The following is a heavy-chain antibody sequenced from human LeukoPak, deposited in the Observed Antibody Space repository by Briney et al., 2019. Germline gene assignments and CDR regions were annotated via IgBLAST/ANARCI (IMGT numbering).Heavy chain of an antibody. CDR3: ARSDFWSGYYWIRGFDP. J-gene: IGHJ5*02. CDR2: INPNSGGT. CDR1: GYTFTGYY. Sequence: ASVKVSCKASGYTFTGYYMHWVRQAPGQGLEWMGWINPNSGGTNYAQKFQGRVTMTRDTSISTAYVELSRLRSDDTAVYYCARSDFWSGYYWIRGFDPWGQGTLVTVSS. D-gene: IGHD3-3*01. V-gene: IGHV1-2*02.